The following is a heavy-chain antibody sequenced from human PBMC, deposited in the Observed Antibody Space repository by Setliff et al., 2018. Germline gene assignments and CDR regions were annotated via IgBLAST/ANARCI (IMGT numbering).Heavy chain of an antibody. D-gene: IGHD4-4*01. J-gene: IGHJ5*02. V-gene: IGHV4-61*02. CDR2: IYTSGST. Sequence: SETLSLTCIVSGGSIGSGDFHWYWGWVRQSPGKGLEWIGRIYTSGSTNYNPSLKSRVTISVDTSKNQFSLKLSSVTAADTAVYYCARARYSNFLNWFDPWGQGTLVTVSS. CDR3: ARARYSNFLNWFDP. CDR1: GGSIGSGDFHWY.